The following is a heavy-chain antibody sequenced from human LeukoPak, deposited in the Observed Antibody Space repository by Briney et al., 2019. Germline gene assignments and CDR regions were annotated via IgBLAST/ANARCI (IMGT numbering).Heavy chain of an antibody. J-gene: IGHJ4*02. V-gene: IGHV3-11*01. D-gene: IGHD3-10*01. CDR3: ARVGRSMVRGVIREFDY. Sequence: GGSLRLPCAASGFTFSDYYMSWIRQAPGKGLEWVSYISSSGSTIYYADSVKGRFTISRGNAKNSLYLQMNSLRAEDTAVYYCARVGRSMVRGVIREFDYWGQGTLVTVSS. CDR2: ISSSGSTI. CDR1: GFTFSDYY.